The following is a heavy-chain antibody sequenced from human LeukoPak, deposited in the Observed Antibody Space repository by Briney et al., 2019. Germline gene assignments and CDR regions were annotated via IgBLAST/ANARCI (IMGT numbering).Heavy chain of an antibody. Sequence: GESLKISCKGSGYSFTTHWIGWVRQLPGKGLEWMGIIYPGDSATRYSPSFQGHVTISADKSISTAYLQWSSLKPSHTAMYYCAKHGSGYEPDYWGQGTLVTVSS. J-gene: IGHJ4*02. V-gene: IGHV5-51*01. CDR1: GYSFTTHW. D-gene: IGHD5-12*01. CDR3: AKHGSGYEPDY. CDR2: IYPGDSAT.